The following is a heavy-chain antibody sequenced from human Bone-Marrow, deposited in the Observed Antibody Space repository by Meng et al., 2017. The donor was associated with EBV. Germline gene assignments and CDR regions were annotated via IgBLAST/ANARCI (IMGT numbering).Heavy chain of an antibody. J-gene: IGHJ4*02. D-gene: IGHD3-22*01. Sequence: QGQLVGAGGGLVKPGGSLRLSCAASGFTFSDYYISWIRQAPGKGLEWVSYISSSGSTIYYADSVKGRFTISRDNAKNSLYLQMNSLRAEDTAVYYCARTSYYDSSTLWGQGTLVTVSS. CDR1: GFTFSDYY. V-gene: IGHV3-11*01. CDR2: ISSSGSTI. CDR3: ARTSYYDSSTL.